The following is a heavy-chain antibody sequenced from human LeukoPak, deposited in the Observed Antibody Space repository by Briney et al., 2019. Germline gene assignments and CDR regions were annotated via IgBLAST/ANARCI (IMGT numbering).Heavy chain of an antibody. J-gene: IGHJ5*02. CDR2: INHSGST. V-gene: IGHV4-34*01. D-gene: IGHD1-26*01. Sequence: SETLSLTCAVYGGSFSGYYWSWIRQPPGMGLEWIGEINHSGSTNYNPSLKSRVTISVDTSKNQFSLKLSSVTAADTAVYYCARYIVGAIDWFDPWGQGTLVTVSS. CDR1: GGSFSGYY. CDR3: ARYIVGAIDWFDP.